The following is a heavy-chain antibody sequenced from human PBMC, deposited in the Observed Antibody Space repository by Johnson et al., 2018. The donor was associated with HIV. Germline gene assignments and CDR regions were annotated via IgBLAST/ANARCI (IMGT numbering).Heavy chain of an antibody. Sequence: VQLVESGGGSVKPGDSLRLSCAASGFTFSDVWMTWVRQAPGRGLEWVSTFYSGDSTYYADSVKGRFTISRDNSKNTLYLQMNSLRAEDTAVFYCGMSGVEDAAFDIWGQGTMVTVSS. V-gene: IGHV3-66*02. CDR1: GFTFSDVW. J-gene: IGHJ3*02. CDR2: FYSGDST. D-gene: IGHD7-27*01. CDR3: GMSGVEDAAFDI.